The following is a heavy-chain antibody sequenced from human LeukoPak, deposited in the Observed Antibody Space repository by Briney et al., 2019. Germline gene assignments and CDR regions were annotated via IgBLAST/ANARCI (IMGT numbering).Heavy chain of an antibody. D-gene: IGHD1-26*01. CDR2: IKQDGSQK. CDR3: AREKSGSNAAFDY. J-gene: IGHJ4*02. CDR1: GFTFSAYW. Sequence: GGSLRLSCADSGFTFSAYWMSWVRQAPGKGLEWVANIKQDGSQKYYVHSVKGRFTISRDNAKNSLYLQMNSLRAEDTAVYYCAREKSGSNAAFDYWGQGTLVTVSS. V-gene: IGHV3-7*01.